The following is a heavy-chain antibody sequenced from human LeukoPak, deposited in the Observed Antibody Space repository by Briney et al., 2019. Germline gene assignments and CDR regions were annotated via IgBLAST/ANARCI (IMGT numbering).Heavy chain of an antibody. CDR1: GFTFSSYG. D-gene: IGHD2-15*01. J-gene: IGHJ6*04. Sequence: GGSLRLSCAASGFTFSSYGMHWVRLAPGKGLEWVAVISYDGNNKYYADSAKGRFTISRDNSKNTLYLQMNSLRAEDTAVYYCAKGGRGYCSGGSCYDSVSPEGLGYYYGMDVWGKGTTVTVSS. CDR2: ISYDGNNK. CDR3: AKGGRGYCSGGSCYDSVSPEGLGYYYGMDV. V-gene: IGHV3-30*18.